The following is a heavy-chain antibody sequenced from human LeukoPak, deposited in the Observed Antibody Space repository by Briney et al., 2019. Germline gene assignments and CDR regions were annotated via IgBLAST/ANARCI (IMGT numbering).Heavy chain of an antibody. Sequence: GGSLRLSCAASGFTFDDYAMHWVRQAPGKGLEWVSLISWDGGTTYYADSVKGRFTMSRDNSKNSLYLQMNSLRAEDVGVYYCAKDRGIGSCFDYWGQGTLVTVSS. V-gene: IGHV3-43D*03. CDR2: ISWDGGTT. J-gene: IGHJ4*02. CDR1: GFTFDDYA. D-gene: IGHD1-26*01. CDR3: AKDRGIGSCFDY.